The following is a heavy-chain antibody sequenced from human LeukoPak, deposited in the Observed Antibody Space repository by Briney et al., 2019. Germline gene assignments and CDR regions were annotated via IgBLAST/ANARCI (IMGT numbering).Heavy chain of an antibody. CDR3: ARDRIFGLFNYYDNPVPFDY. D-gene: IGHD3-22*01. CDR1: GGSISSSSYY. J-gene: IGHJ4*02. V-gene: IGHV4-39*07. Sequence: SETLSLTCTVSGGSISSSSYYWGWIRQPPGKGLEWIGSIYYSGSTYYNPSLKSRVTISVDTSKNQFSLKLSSVTAADTAVYYCARDRIFGLFNYYDNPVPFDYWGQGTLVTVSS. CDR2: IYYSGST.